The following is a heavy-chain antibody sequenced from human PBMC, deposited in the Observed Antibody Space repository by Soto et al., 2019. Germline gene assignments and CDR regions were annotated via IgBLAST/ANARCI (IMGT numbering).Heavy chain of an antibody. Sequence: QVQLVESGGGVVQPGRSLRLSCAASGFTFSSYGMHWVRQAPGKGLEWVAVISYDGSNKYYADSVKGRFTISRDNSKNTLYLQMNSLRAEDTAVYYCAKVPVWGATTGFDYWGQGTLVTVSS. CDR1: GFTFSSYG. V-gene: IGHV3-30*18. CDR2: ISYDGSNK. D-gene: IGHD1-26*01. CDR3: AKVPVWGATTGFDY. J-gene: IGHJ4*02.